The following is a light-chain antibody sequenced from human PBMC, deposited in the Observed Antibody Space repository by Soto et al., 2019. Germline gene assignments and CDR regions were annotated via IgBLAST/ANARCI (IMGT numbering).Light chain of an antibody. J-gene: IGKJ1*01. Sequence: DIQLTQSPSSLSASVGDRVTITCRASQSISNSLNWYQQKPGKAPNLLIYGTSGLQSGVPSRFSGSGSGTDFTLTISSLQREDFATYYCQQSYSSSWTFGQGTRWIS. CDR1: QSISNS. V-gene: IGKV1-39*01. CDR2: GTS. CDR3: QQSYSSSWT.